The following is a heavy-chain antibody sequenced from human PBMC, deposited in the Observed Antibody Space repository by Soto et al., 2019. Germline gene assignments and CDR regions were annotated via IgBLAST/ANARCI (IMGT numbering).Heavy chain of an antibody. CDR1: AGPISGSY. CDR3: VNVGRIAAPGTWFDP. J-gene: IGHJ5*01. D-gene: IGHD6-13*01. V-gene: IGHV4-59*12. CDR2: IHYTGSA. Sequence: SETLSLTCTVSAGPISGSYWGWIRQSPGRELELVASIHYTGSASYNPSLKSRVTMSIDTSKKQFSLKVNSVNTADTAVYYCVNVGRIAAPGTWFDPWGQGILVTVSS.